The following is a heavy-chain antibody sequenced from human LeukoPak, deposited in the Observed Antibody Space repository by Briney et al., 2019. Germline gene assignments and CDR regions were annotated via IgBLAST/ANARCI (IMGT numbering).Heavy chain of an antibody. Sequence: ASVKVSCKASGYTFTGYYMHWVRQAPGQGLEWMGWMNPNSGNTGYAQKFQGRVTMTRNTSISTAYMELSSLRSEDTAVYYCARGQSGSYYLSYYYGMDVWGQGTTVTVSS. D-gene: IGHD1-26*01. CDR1: GYTFTGYY. V-gene: IGHV1-8*02. CDR3: ARGQSGSYYLSYYYGMDV. J-gene: IGHJ6*02. CDR2: MNPNSGNT.